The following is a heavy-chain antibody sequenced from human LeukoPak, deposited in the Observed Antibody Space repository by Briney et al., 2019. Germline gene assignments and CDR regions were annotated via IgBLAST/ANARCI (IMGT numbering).Heavy chain of an antibody. Sequence: SETLSLTCTVSGGSISSYYWSWIRQPAGKGLEWIGRIYTSGSTNYNPSLKSRVTMSVDTSKNQFSLKLSSVTAADTAVYYCARGDIVVVPAVIRDSWFDPWGQGNLVTVSS. D-gene: IGHD2-2*01. V-gene: IGHV4-4*07. J-gene: IGHJ5*02. CDR1: GGSISSYY. CDR2: IYTSGST. CDR3: ARGDIVVVPAVIRDSWFDP.